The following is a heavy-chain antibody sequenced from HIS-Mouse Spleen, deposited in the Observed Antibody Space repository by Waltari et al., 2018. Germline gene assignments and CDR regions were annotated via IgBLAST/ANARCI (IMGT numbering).Heavy chain of an antibody. CDR1: GFTFSSYW. Sequence: EVQLVESGGGLVQPGGSLRLSCAASGFTFSSYWMSWFRRAPGKGLEWVANIKQDGSEKYYVDSVKGRFTISRDNAKNSLYLQMNSLRAEDTAVYYCARVLRSIAARDAFDIWGQGTMVTVSS. V-gene: IGHV3-7*01. D-gene: IGHD6-6*01. J-gene: IGHJ3*02. CDR2: IKQDGSEK. CDR3: ARVLRSIAARDAFDI.